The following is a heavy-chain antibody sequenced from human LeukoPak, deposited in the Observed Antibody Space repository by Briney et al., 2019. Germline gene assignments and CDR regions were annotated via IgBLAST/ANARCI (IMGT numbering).Heavy chain of an antibody. D-gene: IGHD2-2*01. CDR3: TRSSWGHIVVVPAAMDY. CDR2: INPSGGST. Sequence: GASVKVSCKASGYTFTSYYMHWVRQAPGQGLEWMGIINPSGGSTSYAQKFQGRVTMTRDTSTSTVYMELSSLRSEDTAVYYCTRSSWGHIVVVPAAMDYWGQGTLVTVSS. J-gene: IGHJ4*02. V-gene: IGHV1-46*01. CDR1: GYTFTSYY.